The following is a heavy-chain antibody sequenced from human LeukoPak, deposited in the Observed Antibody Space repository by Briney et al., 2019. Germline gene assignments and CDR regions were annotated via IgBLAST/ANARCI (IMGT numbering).Heavy chain of an antibody. V-gene: IGHV4-34*01. CDR1: GGSFSGYY. CDR3: ARVLEGSSGQHWYFDL. CDR2: INHSGST. J-gene: IGHJ2*01. Sequence: SETLSLTCTVYGGSFSGYYWSWIRQPPGKGLEWIGEINHSGSTNYNPSLKSRVTISVDTSKKQFSLKLSSVTAADTAVYYCARVLEGSSGQHWYFDLWGRGTLVTVSS. D-gene: IGHD6-19*01.